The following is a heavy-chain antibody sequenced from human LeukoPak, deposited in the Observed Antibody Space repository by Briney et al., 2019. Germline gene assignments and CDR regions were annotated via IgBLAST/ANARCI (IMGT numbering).Heavy chain of an antibody. CDR3: ARVGTTVVDY. CDR1: GGSISSYY. V-gene: IGHV4-59*01. J-gene: IGHJ4*02. D-gene: IGHD4-23*01. Sequence: ASETLSLTCTVSGGSISSYYWSWIRQPPGKGLEWIGYIYYSGSANYNPSLKSRVTISVDTSKNQFSLKLSSVTAADTAVYYCARVGTTVVDYWGQGTLVTVSS. CDR2: IYYSGSA.